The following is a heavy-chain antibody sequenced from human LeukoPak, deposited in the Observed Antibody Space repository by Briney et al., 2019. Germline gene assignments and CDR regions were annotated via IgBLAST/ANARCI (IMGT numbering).Heavy chain of an antibody. CDR3: ARGYGAAAGRASAFDI. J-gene: IGHJ3*02. Sequence: SETLSLTCTVSGGSISSYYWSWIRQPPGKGLEWIGYIYYSGSTNYNLSLKSRVTISVDTSKNQFSLKLSSVTAADTAVYYCARGYGAAAGRASAFDIWGQGTMVTVSS. V-gene: IGHV4-59*01. CDR1: GGSISSYY. CDR2: IYYSGST. D-gene: IGHD6-13*01.